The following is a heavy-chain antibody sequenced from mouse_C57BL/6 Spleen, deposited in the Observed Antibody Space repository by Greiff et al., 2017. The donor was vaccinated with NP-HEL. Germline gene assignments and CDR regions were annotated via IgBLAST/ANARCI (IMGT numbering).Heavy chain of an antibody. V-gene: IGHV1-81*01. CDR1: GYTFTSYG. CDR2: IYPRSGNT. J-gene: IGHJ1*03. Sequence: VKLVESGAELARPGASVKLSCKASGYTFTSYGISWVKQRTGQGLEWIGEIYPRSGNTYYNEKFKGKATLTADKSSSTAYMELRSLTSEDSAVYFCARWEGLFWYFDVWGTGTTVTVSS. D-gene: IGHD3-3*01. CDR3: ARWEGLFWYFDV.